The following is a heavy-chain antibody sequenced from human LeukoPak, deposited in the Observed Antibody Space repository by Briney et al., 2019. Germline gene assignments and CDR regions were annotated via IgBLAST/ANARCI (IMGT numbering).Heavy chain of an antibody. Sequence: SETLSLTCTVSGGSIRSSYYYWGWIRQPPGKGLEWIGSIYDSGSTNYNPSLKSRVTISVDTSKNQFSLKLSSVTAADTAVYYCARCTSTSCYSWFDPWGQGTLVTVSS. V-gene: IGHV4-39*07. CDR3: ARCTSTSCYSWFDP. D-gene: IGHD2-2*01. CDR2: IYDSGST. CDR1: GGSIRSSYYY. J-gene: IGHJ5*02.